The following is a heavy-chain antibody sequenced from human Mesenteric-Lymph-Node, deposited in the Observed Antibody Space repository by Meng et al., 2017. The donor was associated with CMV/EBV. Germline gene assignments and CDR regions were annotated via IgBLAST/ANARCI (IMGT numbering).Heavy chain of an antibody. CDR1: GGTFGRYA. J-gene: IGHJ4*02. Sequence: KAAGGTFGRYAIIWVRQAPGQGLEWLGGIIPYLNITTNSQHFQGRVTFTADTSTNTAHMDLSALRSDDTAVYYCARFSQRSGYYFFDYWGQGTLVTVSS. CDR2: IIPYLNIT. CDR3: ARFSQRSGYYFFDY. D-gene: IGHD3-3*01. V-gene: IGHV1-69*10.